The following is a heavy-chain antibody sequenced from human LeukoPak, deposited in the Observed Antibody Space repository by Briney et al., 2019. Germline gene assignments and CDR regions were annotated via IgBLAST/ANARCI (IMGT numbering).Heavy chain of an antibody. Sequence: GGSLRLSCSASGFTFKNYGMSWVRQAPGKGLEWVSAISGSGGNTSYADSVKGRFTFSRDNSKNTIFLQMNSLRVEDTAVYYCAKEAYYDLWSGHYKSGLDSWGPGTPVTVYS. V-gene: IGHV3-23*01. CDR2: ISGSGGNT. CDR3: AKEAYYDLWSGHYKSGLDS. J-gene: IGHJ4*02. D-gene: IGHD3-3*01. CDR1: GFTFKNYG.